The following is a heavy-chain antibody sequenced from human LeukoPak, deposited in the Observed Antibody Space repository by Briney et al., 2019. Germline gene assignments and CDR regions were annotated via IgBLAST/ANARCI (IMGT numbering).Heavy chain of an antibody. D-gene: IGHD6-13*01. Sequence: PSQTLSLTCTVSGGSISSGSYYWSWIRQPAGKGLEWIGRIYTSGSTNYNPSLKSRVTISVDTSKNQFSLKLSSVTAADTAVYYCARVIDSSSWYFDYWGQGTLVTVSS. J-gene: IGHJ4*02. CDR1: GGSISSGSYY. V-gene: IGHV4-61*02. CDR2: IYTSGST. CDR3: ARVIDSSSWYFDY.